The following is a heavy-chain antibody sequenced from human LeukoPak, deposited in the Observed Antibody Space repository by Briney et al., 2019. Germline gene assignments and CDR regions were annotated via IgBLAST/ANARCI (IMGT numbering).Heavy chain of an antibody. D-gene: IGHD3-22*01. CDR1: GGSISSYY. V-gene: IGHV4-59*01. CDR3: ARDRGYFGY. CDR2: IYYSGST. J-gene: IGHJ4*02. Sequence: SETLSLTCTVSGGSISSYYWSWIRQPPGKGLEWIGYIYYSGSTNYNPSLKSRVTISVDTSKNQFSLKLSSVTAADTAVYYCARDRGYFGYWGQGTLVTVSS.